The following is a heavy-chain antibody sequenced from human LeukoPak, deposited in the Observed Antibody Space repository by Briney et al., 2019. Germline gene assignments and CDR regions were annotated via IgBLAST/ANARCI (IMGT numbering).Heavy chain of an antibody. J-gene: IGHJ5*02. V-gene: IGHV1-2*02. D-gene: IGHD2-15*01. CDR2: INPNSGGT. CDR1: GYTFTGYY. CDR3: ARDGLGYCSGGSCYSGFWFDP. Sequence: ASVKDSCKASGYTFTGYYMHWVRQAPRQGLEWMGWINPNSGGTNYAQKFQGRVTMTRDTSISTAYMELSRLRSDDTAVYYCARDGLGYCSGGSCYSGFWFDPWGQGTLVTVSS.